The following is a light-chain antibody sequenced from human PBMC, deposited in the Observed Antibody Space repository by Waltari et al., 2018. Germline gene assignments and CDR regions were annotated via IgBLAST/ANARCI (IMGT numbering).Light chain of an antibody. Sequence: QSALTQPASVSGSPGQSVSISCTGTSNDVGGYGYVSWYQQFPGKAPKLMIYEVSYRPSGVSARFSCSKSCNTASLTISGLQAEDEAVYYCSSHTSTVPHVFGTGTKVTVV. J-gene: IGLJ1*01. CDR2: EVS. CDR3: SSHTSTVPHV. CDR1: SNDVGGYGY. V-gene: IGLV2-14*01.